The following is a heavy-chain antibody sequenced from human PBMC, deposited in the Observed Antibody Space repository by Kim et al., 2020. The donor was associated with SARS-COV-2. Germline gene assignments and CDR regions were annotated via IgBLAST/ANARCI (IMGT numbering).Heavy chain of an antibody. J-gene: IGHJ6*02. CDR2: IIPIFGTA. CDR3: ARGPNSGSYYYYYGMDV. V-gene: IGHV1-69*13. CDR1: GGTFSSYA. D-gene: IGHD1-26*01. Sequence: SVKVSCKASGGTFSSYAISWVRQAPGQGLEWMGGIIPIFGTANYAQKFQGRVTITADESTSTAYMELSSLRSEDTAVYYCARGPNSGSYYYYYGMDVWGQGTTVTVSS.